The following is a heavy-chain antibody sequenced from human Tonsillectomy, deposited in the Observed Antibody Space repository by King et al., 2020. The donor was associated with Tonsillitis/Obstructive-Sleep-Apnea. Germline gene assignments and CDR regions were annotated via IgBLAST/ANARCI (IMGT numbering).Heavy chain of an antibody. V-gene: IGHV1-69*01. Sequence: QLVQSGAEVKKPGFSVQVSFKASGGTFSNYAISWVRPAPGQGLEWMGGIIPLFGTTNYAQKFQGRVTITADESTSTAYMELSSLRSEDTAVYYCARLAVTDYMDVWGKGTTVTVSS. D-gene: IGHD2-21*02. J-gene: IGHJ6*03. CDR3: ARLAVTDYMDV. CDR1: GGTFSNYA. CDR2: IIPLFGTT.